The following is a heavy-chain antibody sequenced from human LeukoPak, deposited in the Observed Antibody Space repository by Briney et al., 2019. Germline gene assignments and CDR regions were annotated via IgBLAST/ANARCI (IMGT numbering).Heavy chain of an antibody. CDR3: AKGFLRYCSSTTCYAFDI. V-gene: IGHV3-9*01. CDR2: ISWNSGNT. J-gene: IGHJ3*02. Sequence: GGSLRLSCAASGFTFDDYAMHWVRQAPGKGLEWVSGISWNSGNTGYADSVKGRFTISRDNAKNSLYLHMNSLRAEDTALYYCAKGFLRYCSSTTCYAFDIWGQGTMVTVSS. D-gene: IGHD2-2*01. CDR1: GFTFDDYA.